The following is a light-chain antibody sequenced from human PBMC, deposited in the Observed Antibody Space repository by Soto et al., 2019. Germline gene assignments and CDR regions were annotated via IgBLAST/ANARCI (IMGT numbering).Light chain of an antibody. V-gene: IGLV2-14*01. CDR3: SSYTPTSTVI. CDR2: EVS. J-gene: IGLJ2*01. Sequence: QSALTPPASVTGSPGQSITISCTGTSSDVGGYNYVSWYQQHPGKAPKLMIYEVSNRPSGGSNRFSGSKSGNTASLTISGLQAEDEADYYCSSYTPTSTVIFGGVTKLTVL. CDR1: SSDVGGYNY.